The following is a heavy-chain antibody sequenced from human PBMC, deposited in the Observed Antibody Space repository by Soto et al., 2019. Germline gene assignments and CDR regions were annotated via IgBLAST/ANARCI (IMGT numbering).Heavy chain of an antibody. CDR3: ARRSGSYYRYYYYYGMDV. J-gene: IGHJ6*02. Sequence: GESLKISCKGSGYSFTSYWIGWVRQMPGKGLEWMGIIYPGDSDTRYSPSFQGQVTISADKSISTAYLQWSSLKASDTATYYCARRSGSYYRYYYYYGMDVWGQGTTVTVSS. CDR1: GYSFTSYW. D-gene: IGHD1-26*01. CDR2: IYPGDSDT. V-gene: IGHV5-51*01.